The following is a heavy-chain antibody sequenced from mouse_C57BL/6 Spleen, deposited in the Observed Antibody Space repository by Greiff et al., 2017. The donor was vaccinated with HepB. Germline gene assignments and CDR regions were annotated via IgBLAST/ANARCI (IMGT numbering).Heavy chain of an antibody. CDR1: GYTFTSYW. Sequence: VQLQQPGAELVMPGASVKLSCKASGYTFTSYWMHWVKQRPGQGLEWIGEIDPSDSYTNYNQKFKGKSTLTVDKSSSTAYMQLSSLTSEDSAVYYCARYDDGSFFDYWGQGTTLTVSS. J-gene: IGHJ2*01. CDR2: IDPSDSYT. V-gene: IGHV1-69*01. D-gene: IGHD1-1*01. CDR3: ARYDDGSFFDY.